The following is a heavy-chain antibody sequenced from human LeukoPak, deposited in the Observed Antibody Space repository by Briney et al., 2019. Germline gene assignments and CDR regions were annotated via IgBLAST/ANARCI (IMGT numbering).Heavy chain of an antibody. CDR3: GRGHGDPLFDF. J-gene: IGHJ4*02. Sequence: PSETLSLTCTVSRGSISSYYWSWIRQPPGKGLEWIGYISYSGSSNYSPSLKSRVTISVDTSKKQFSLKLSSVTAADTAVYYCGRGHGDPLFDFWGQGILVTVSS. CDR2: ISYSGSS. D-gene: IGHD4-17*01. CDR1: RGSISSYY. V-gene: IGHV4-59*01.